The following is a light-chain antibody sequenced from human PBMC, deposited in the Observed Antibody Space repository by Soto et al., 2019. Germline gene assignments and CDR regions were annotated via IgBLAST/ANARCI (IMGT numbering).Light chain of an antibody. CDR1: QSVSSSY. CDR2: DAS. Sequence: EIVLTQSPVTLSLSPGERATLSCRASQSVSSSYLAWYQQKPGQAPRLLIYDASNRATGIPARFSGSGSGTDFTLTISSLEPEDFAVYYCQQRSNWPRTFGQGTKVDIK. V-gene: IGKV3D-20*02. CDR3: QQRSNWPRT. J-gene: IGKJ1*01.